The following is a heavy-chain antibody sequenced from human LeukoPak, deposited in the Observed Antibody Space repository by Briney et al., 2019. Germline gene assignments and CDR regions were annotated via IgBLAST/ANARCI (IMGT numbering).Heavy chain of an antibody. CDR2: ISGGVEAT. V-gene: IGHV3-23*01. D-gene: IGHD3-22*01. Sequence: GGSLRLSCAASGFTFSSYAMNWVRQAPGKGLEWVSTISGGVEATYYADSVKGRFTMSRDNSKTTLYLQMNSLRAEDTAVYYCAKDRYYYDSSGYYYFDYWGQGTLVTVSS. CDR1: GFTFSSYA. J-gene: IGHJ4*02. CDR3: AKDRYYYDSSGYYYFDY.